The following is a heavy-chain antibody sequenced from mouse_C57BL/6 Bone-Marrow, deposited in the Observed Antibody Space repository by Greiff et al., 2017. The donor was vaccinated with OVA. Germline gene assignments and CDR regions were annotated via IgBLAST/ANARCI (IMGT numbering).Heavy chain of an antibody. Sequence: VQLQQPGAELVRPGTSVKLSCKASGYTFTSYWMHWVKQRPGQGLEWIGVIDPSDSYTNYNQKFKGKATLTVDTSSSTAYMQLSSLTSEDSAVYYCAVTVDYAMDYWGQGTSVTVSS. CDR1: GYTFTSYW. J-gene: IGHJ4*01. D-gene: IGHD1-1*01. CDR2: IDPSDSYT. CDR3: AVTVDYAMDY. V-gene: IGHV1-59*01.